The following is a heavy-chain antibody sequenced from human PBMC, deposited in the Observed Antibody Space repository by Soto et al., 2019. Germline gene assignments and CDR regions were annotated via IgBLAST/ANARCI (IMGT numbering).Heavy chain of an antibody. D-gene: IGHD6-13*01. CDR1: GYTFTSYY. CDR2: INPSGGST. J-gene: IGHJ3*02. CDR3: ARDRGLAAGKPDLDAFDI. V-gene: IGHV1-46*01. Sequence: ASVKVSCKASGYTFTSYYMHWVRQAPGQGLEWMGIINPSGGSTSYAQKFQGRVTMTRDTSISTAYMELSRLRSDDTAVYYCARDRGLAAGKPDLDAFDIWGQGTMVTVS.